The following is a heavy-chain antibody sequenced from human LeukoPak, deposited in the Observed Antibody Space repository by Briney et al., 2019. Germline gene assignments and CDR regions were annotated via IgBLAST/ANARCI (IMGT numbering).Heavy chain of an antibody. Sequence: GQSLRLSCTASGFIFCDHAMRWVRQAPGKGLEWVGFIRSKAYGGTTEYAASVKGKFTSSRDEAESLAYLQMDSLRNGDITVYYCAIGPIHLWLHYRMHVWGQGPTVSLFS. CDR2: IRSKAYGGTT. J-gene: IGHJ6*02. V-gene: IGHV3-49*04. CDR1: GFIFCDHA. CDR3: AIGPIHLWLHYRMHV. D-gene: IGHD5-18*01.